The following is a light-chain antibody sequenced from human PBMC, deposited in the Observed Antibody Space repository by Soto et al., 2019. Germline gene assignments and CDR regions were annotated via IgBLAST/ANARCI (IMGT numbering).Light chain of an antibody. J-gene: IGLJ3*02. V-gene: IGLV2-14*01. Sequence: QSALTQPASVSGSPGQSITISCTGTSSDVGGYNYVSWYQHYPGKAPKLLISGVTNRPSGVSNRFSGSKSGNTASLTISGLQAEDEGDYYCNSYTSSFTWVFGGGPKLTVL. CDR2: GVT. CDR1: SSDVGGYNY. CDR3: NSYTSSFTWV.